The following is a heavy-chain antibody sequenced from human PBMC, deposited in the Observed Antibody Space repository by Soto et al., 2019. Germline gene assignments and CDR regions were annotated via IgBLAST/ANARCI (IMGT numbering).Heavy chain of an antibody. CDR2: IIPIFGTA. D-gene: IGHD3-22*01. J-gene: IGHJ5*02. CDR1: GGTFSSYA. Sequence: QVQLVQSGAEMKKPGSSVTVSSKASGGTFSSYAITWVRQAPGQGLEWMGGIIPIFGTANYAQKFQGRVTITADESTSTAYMELSSLRSEDTAVYYCARDRGPSSGYYPYWFDPWGQGTLVTVSS. CDR3: ARDRGPSSGYYPYWFDP. V-gene: IGHV1-69*12.